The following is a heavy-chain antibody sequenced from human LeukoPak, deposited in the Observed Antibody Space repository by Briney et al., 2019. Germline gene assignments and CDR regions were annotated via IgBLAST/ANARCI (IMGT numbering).Heavy chain of an antibody. CDR1: GFTFDHYG. Sequence: PGGSLRLSCAASGFTFDHYGMSWVRQVPGKGLEWVSGINWNGADIGYADSVKGRFTISRDNAKNSLYLQMNSLRAEDTALYHCARVGDSDSSGYYSYWGLGTLVTVSS. D-gene: IGHD3-22*01. J-gene: IGHJ4*02. V-gene: IGHV3-20*01. CDR2: INWNGADI. CDR3: ARVGDSDSSGYYSY.